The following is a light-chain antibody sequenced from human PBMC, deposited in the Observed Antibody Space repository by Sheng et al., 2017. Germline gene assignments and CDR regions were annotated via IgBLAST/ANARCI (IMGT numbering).Light chain of an antibody. CDR2: GSS. Sequence: EIVVTQSPATLSVSPGERAALSCRASQSVGSNLAWYQQKPGQAPRLLISGSSTRATGIPAKFNGSGSGTEFTLTISSLRSEDFAIYYCQQYIHGHTFGQGTKLESK. CDR3: QQYIHGHT. J-gene: IGKJ2*01. V-gene: IGKV3-15*01. CDR1: QSVGSN.